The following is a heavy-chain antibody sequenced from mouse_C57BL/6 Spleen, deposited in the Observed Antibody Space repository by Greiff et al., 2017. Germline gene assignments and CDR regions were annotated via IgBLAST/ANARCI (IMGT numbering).Heavy chain of an antibody. Sequence: EVHLVESGGGLVKPGGSLKLSCAASGFTFSDYGMHWVRQAPEKGLEWVAYISSGSSTIYYADTVKGRFTISRDNAKNTLFLQMTSLRSEDTAMYYCAGAVTTFAMDYWGQGTSVTVSS. CDR1: GFTFSDYG. V-gene: IGHV5-17*01. CDR2: ISSGSSTI. CDR3: AGAVTTFAMDY. D-gene: IGHD2-2*01. J-gene: IGHJ4*01.